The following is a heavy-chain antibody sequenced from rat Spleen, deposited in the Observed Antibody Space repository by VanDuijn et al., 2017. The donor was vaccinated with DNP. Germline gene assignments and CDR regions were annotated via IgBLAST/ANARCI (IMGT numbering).Heavy chain of an antibody. Sequence: EFQLVESVRGSVQPGRSLKLSCAVSGFTFSDYTMAWVRQAPKKGLASVATIIYDGSGTYYRDSVKGRFTISRDNAKSTLYLQMDSLRSEDTATYYCATHEQLRFDYWGQGVMVTVSS. D-gene: IGHD1-2*01. J-gene: IGHJ2*01. CDR1: GFTFSDYT. CDR3: ATHEQLRFDY. CDR2: IIYDGSGT. V-gene: IGHV5S10*01.